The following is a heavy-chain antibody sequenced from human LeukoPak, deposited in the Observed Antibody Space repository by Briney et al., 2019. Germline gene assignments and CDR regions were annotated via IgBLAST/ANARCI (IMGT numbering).Heavy chain of an antibody. CDR1: GGSISSGDYY. CDR3: ARGPYGSGSYH. CDR2: IYYSGTT. D-gene: IGHD3-10*01. V-gene: IGHV4-30-4*01. J-gene: IGHJ4*02. Sequence: PSETLSLTCTVSGGSISSGDYYWSWIRQPPGKGLEWIGYIYYSGTTYYNPSLKSRVTISVDTSKNQFSLKLTSVTAADTAVYFCARGPYGSGSYHWGQGTLVTISS.